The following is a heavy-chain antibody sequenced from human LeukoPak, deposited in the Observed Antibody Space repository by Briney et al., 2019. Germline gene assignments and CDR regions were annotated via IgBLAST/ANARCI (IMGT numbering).Heavy chain of an antibody. D-gene: IGHD4-17*01. CDR2: INGNGGRT. V-gene: IGHV3-23*01. CDR3: GRDPNGDYIGAFDS. CDR1: GFTFSNYA. Sequence: GGSLRLSCAASGFTFSNYAFVWVRQAPGKGLEWVSGINGNGGRTIHADSVKGRFTISRDNSRNTLYLQMNSLRADDTAIYYCGRDPNGDYIGAFDSWGQGTMVSVSS. J-gene: IGHJ3*01.